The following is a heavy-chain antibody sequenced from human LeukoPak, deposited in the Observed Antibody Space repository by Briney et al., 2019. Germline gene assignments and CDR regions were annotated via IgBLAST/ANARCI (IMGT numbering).Heavy chain of an antibody. J-gene: IGHJ3*02. Sequence: PSETLSLTCSVSGDSISSYYWSWIRQPAGKGLEWIGRIYTSGSINYNPSLKSRVTMSVDTSKNQFSLRLNSVTAADTAVYYCARGPASVRGVHPTPGAFDIWGQGTMVTVSS. CDR1: GDSISSYY. V-gene: IGHV4-4*07. D-gene: IGHD3-10*01. CDR3: ARGPASVRGVHPTPGAFDI. CDR2: IYTSGSI.